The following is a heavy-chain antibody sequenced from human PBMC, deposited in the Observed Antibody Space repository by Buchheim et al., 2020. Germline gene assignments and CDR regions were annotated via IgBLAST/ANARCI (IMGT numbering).Heavy chain of an antibody. Sequence: EVQLVESGGGLVKPGGSLRLSCAASGFTFSSYSMNWVRQAPGKGLEWVSSISSSSSYIYYADSVKGRFTISRANAKNSLYLQMNSLRAEDTAVYYCARGPYVWGSYRYSVYFDYWGQGTL. CDR1: GFTFSSYS. CDR3: ARGPYVWGSYRYSVYFDY. D-gene: IGHD3-16*02. V-gene: IGHV3-21*01. CDR2: ISSSSSYI. J-gene: IGHJ4*02.